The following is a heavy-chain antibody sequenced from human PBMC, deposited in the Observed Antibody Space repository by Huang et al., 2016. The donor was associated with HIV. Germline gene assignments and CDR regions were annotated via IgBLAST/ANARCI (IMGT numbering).Heavy chain of an antibody. V-gene: IGHV3-21*01. D-gene: IGHD3-10*01. CDR2: ISHINNVI. J-gene: IGHJ6*02. Sequence: EVQLVESGGDLVWPGGSLGLSCLASGFSFSPYTMNWVRQPPGEGLGWVAAISHINNVIFTADALKGRFTFSRDNAKNALFLKSNSLTAEDTAIYYCAREASTRGHGWAISGYGMDVWGQGTTVTVSS. CDR1: GFSFSPYT. CDR3: AREASTRGHGWAISGYGMDV.